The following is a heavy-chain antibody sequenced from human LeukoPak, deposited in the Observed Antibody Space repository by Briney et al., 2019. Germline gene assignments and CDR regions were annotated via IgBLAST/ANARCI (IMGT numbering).Heavy chain of an antibody. J-gene: IGHJ5*02. CDR2: INPSGGST. CDR1: GYTFTSYY. V-gene: IGHV1-46*01. CDR3: ARDQSSSSWYGGGRWFDP. Sequence: GASVKVSCKASGYTFTSYYMHWVRQAPGQGLEWMGIINPSGGSTSYAQKFQGRVTMTRDTSTSTVYMELSSLRSEDTAVCYCARDQSSSSWYGGGRWFDPWGQGTLVTVSS. D-gene: IGHD6-13*01.